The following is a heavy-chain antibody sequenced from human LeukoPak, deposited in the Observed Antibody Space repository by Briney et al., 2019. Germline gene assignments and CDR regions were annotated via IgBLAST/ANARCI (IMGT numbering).Heavy chain of an antibody. CDR1: GFTFSSHI. CDR3: AKDQGHYGSGSFYTH. D-gene: IGHD3-10*01. J-gene: IGHJ4*02. Sequence: PGGSLRLSCAASGFTFSSHIMTWVRQALGMGLEWVSSISGNSNFIYHADSVKGRVTISRDNAKNSLYLQMNSLRAEDTAVYYCAKDQGHYGSGSFYTHWGQGTLVTVSS. V-gene: IGHV3-21*01. CDR2: ISGNSNFI.